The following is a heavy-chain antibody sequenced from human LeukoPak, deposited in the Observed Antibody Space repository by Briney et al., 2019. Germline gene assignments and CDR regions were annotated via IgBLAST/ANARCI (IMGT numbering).Heavy chain of an antibody. CDR3: ARGLLVGNTGYYFDY. CDR1: GGSISGYY. J-gene: IGHJ4*02. V-gene: IGHV4-59*07. Sequence: SDTLSLTCTVSGGSISGYYWTWIRQPPGKGLEWIGYIHYSGRTNFHPSLKSRVTLSVDTSKQQFSLKLRSVTAADTAVYYCARGLLVGNTGYYFDYWGQGTLVT. D-gene: IGHD1-26*01. CDR2: IHYSGRT.